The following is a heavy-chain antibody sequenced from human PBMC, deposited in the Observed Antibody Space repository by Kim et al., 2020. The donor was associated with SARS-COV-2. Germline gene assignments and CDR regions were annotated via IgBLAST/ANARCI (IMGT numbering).Heavy chain of an antibody. J-gene: IGHJ3*02. CDR1: GYTFTSYG. D-gene: IGHD3-3*01. CDR2: ISAYNGNT. CDR3: ARAYYDFWSGYYFLYAFDI. V-gene: IGHV1-18*01. Sequence: ASVKVSCKASGYTFTSYGISWVRQAPGQGLEWMGWISAYNGNTNYAQKLQGRVTMTTDTSTSTAYMELRSLRSDDTAVYYCARAYYDFWSGYYFLYAFDIWGQGTMVTVSS.